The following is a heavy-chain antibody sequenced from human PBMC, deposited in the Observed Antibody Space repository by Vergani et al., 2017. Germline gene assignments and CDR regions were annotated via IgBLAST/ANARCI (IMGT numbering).Heavy chain of an antibody. CDR2: IKEDGSEK. CDR3: AIVEGYSGIY. D-gene: IGHD5-12*01. CDR1: GFTLSSSW. V-gene: IGHV3-7*01. Sequence: EVQLVESGGGLVQPGGSLRLSCAASGFTLSSSWMSWVRQAAGKGLEWVANIKEDGSEKLYVDSVRGRFVISRDNAKNSLYLQLNSLRAEDTAVYYCAIVEGYSGIYWGQGTLVTVSS. J-gene: IGHJ4*02.